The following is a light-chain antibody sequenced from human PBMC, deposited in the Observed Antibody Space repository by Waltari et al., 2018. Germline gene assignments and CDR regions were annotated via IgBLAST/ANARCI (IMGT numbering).Light chain of an antibody. V-gene: IGKV1-39*01. J-gene: IGKJ4*01. CDR3: QQSFSVPT. CDR2: ASS. Sequence: IQLTQSPSSLSASVEDRVNITCRTSKNIMIYLNWYQHRPGRAPKLLIYASSSLQSGVPSMFSGSGSETHFTLTISGLEPEDFATYYCQQSFSVPTFGGGTRLEI. CDR1: KNIMIY.